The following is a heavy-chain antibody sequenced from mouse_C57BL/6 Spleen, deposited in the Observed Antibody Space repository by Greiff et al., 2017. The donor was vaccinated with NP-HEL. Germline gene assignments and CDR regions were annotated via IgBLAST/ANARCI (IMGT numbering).Heavy chain of an antibody. CDR2: IYPGSGST. Sequence: VQLQQSGAELVKPGASVKMSCKASGYTFTSYWITWVKQRPGQGLEWIGDIYPGSGSTNYNEKFKSKATLTVDTSSSTAYTQLSSLTSEDSAVYYCARSYTTVVDYYAMDYWGQGTSVTVSS. J-gene: IGHJ4*01. D-gene: IGHD1-1*01. V-gene: IGHV1-55*01. CDR3: ARSYTTVVDYYAMDY. CDR1: GYTFTSYW.